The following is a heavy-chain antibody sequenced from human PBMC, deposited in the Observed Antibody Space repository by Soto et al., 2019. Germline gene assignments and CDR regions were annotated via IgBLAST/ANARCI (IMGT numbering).Heavy chain of an antibody. J-gene: IGHJ4*02. CDR1: GFTFSSYA. D-gene: IGHD2-21*02. V-gene: IGHV3-23*01. CDR3: ANLCGGDCSADY. CDR2: ISGSGGST. Sequence: GGSLRLSCAASGFTFSSYAMSWVRQAPGKGLEWVSAISGSGGSTYYADSVKGRFTISRDNSKNTLYLQMNSLRAEDTAVYYCANLCGGDCSADYWGQGTLVTVYS.